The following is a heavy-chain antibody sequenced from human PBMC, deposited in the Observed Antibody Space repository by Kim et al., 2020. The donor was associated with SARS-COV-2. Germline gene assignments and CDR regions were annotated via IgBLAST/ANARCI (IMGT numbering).Heavy chain of an antibody. CDR2: NK. J-gene: IGHJ4*02. D-gene: IGHD1-1*01. V-gene: IGHV3-30*01. CDR3: AREVGSDRDY. Sequence: NKYYADSVKGRFTIPRDYSKNSLYLQMNSLRAEDTAVYYCAREVGSDRDYWGQGTLVTVSS.